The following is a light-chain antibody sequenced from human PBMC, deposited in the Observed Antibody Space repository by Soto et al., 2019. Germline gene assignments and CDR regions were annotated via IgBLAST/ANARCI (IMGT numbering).Light chain of an antibody. CDR2: DAS. J-gene: IGKJ5*01. CDR3: QQYYNFPIT. V-gene: IGKV1-33*01. CDR1: QDISNH. Sequence: DIQMTQSPSSLSASVGDRVTITCQASQDISNHLNWYQQKPGKAPKLLIYDASNLETGVPSRFSGSGSGTDFSVTISSLQPEDFATYYCQQYYNFPITFGQGTRLEI.